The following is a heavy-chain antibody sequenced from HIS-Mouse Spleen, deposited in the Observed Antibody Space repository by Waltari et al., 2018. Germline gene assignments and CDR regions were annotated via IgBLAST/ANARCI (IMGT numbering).Heavy chain of an antibody. CDR1: GYSFTSYW. J-gene: IGHJ1*01. Sequence: EVQLVQSGAEVKKPGESLKISCKGSGYSFTSYWIGWVRQMPGKGLEWMGIIFPGTSDTRSSPAFQGQVTSSADKSISTAYLQWSSLKASDTAMYYCARLRYSSSWLEYFQHWGQGTLVTVSS. CDR3: ARLRYSSSWLEYFQH. D-gene: IGHD6-13*01. V-gene: IGHV5-51*03. CDR2: IFPGTSDT.